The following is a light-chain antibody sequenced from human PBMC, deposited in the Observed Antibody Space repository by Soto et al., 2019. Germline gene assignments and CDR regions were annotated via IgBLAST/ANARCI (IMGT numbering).Light chain of an antibody. CDR2: GAS. CDR1: QSVSSN. V-gene: IGKV3-15*01. Sequence: EIVMTQSPATLSVSPGERATLSCRASQSVSSNLAWYQQKPGQAPRLLIYGASTRATGIPARFSGSGSGTEVSLTIISLQPEDFAVYYCHQYNNWPPYTFGQGTKLEIK. J-gene: IGKJ2*01. CDR3: HQYNNWPPYT.